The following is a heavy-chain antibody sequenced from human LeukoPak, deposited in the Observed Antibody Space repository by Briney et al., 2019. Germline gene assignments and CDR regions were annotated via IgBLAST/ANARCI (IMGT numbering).Heavy chain of an antibody. CDR3: ARGPRKGPWGPFDY. CDR2: IYSDDNT. Sequence: GGSLRLSCAASGFTFSGSDMHWVRQAPGKGLEWVSVIYSDDNTYYADSVKGRFTISRDNSRNTLYLRVNGLRVEDTAIYYCARGPRKGPWGPFDYWGQGTLVTVSS. D-gene: IGHD7-27*01. J-gene: IGHJ4*02. V-gene: IGHV3-53*01. CDR1: GFTFSGSD.